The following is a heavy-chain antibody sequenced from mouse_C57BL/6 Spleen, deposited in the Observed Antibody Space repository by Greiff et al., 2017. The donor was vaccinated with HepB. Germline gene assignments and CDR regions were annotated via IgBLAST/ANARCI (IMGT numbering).Heavy chain of an antibody. D-gene: IGHD1-1*01. CDR2: ISSGGDYI. Sequence: EVKLVESGEGLVKPGGSLKLSCAASGFTFSSYAMSWVRQTPEKRLEWVAYISSGGDYIYYADTVKGRFTISRDNARNTLYLQMSSLKSEDTAMYYCTRVDYGSEGFAYWGQGTLVTVSA. J-gene: IGHJ3*01. V-gene: IGHV5-9-1*02. CDR3: TRVDYGSEGFAY. CDR1: GFTFSSYA.